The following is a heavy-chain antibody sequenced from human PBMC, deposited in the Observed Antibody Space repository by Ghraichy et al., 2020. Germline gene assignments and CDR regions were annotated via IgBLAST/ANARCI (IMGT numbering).Heavy chain of an antibody. J-gene: IGHJ6*02. CDR3: ARVPLKRTMIVVVHYYYGMDV. Sequence: SETLSLTCAVYGGSFSGYYWSWMRQPPGKGLEWIGEINHSGSTNYNPSLKSRVTISVDTSKNQFSLKLSSVTAADTAVYYCARVPLKRTMIVVVHYYYGMDVWGQGTTVTVSS. V-gene: IGHV4-34*01. CDR2: INHSGST. D-gene: IGHD3-22*01. CDR1: GGSFSGYY.